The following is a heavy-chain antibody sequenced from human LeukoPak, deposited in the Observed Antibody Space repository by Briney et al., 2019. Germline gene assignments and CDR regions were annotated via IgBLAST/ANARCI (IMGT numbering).Heavy chain of an antibody. V-gene: IGHV4-34*01. CDR2: INHSGNT. CDR3: ARGGDIVSRRYYGMDV. J-gene: IGHJ6*02. D-gene: IGHD2-15*01. Sequence: SETLSLTCAVYGGSFSGYVWNWIRQPPGKGPEWIGEINHSGNTNYNPSLKSRVTISVDTSKNQFSLKLSSVTAADTAVYYCARGGDIVSRRYYGMDVWGQGTTVTVSS. CDR1: GGSFSGYV.